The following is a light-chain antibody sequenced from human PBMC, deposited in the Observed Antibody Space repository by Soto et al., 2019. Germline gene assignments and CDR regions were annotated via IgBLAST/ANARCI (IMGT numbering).Light chain of an antibody. V-gene: IGKV3-20*01. Sequence: EIVLPQSPGTLSLSPGGSATLSCRASQSVSRNYVAWYQQKPGQSNRLLIYGASNRASGIPDRFSGSASGADFTLSIARLEPEEFAMXXXXXXXXXXLXFXXGTKVDIK. CDR3: XXXXXXXLX. CDR2: GAS. J-gene: IGKJ4*01. CDR1: QSVSRNY.